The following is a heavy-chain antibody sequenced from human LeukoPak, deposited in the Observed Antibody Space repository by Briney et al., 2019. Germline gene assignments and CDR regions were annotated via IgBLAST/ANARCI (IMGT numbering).Heavy chain of an antibody. Sequence: PSETLSLTCAVYGGSFSGYYWSWIRQPPGKGLEWIGEINHSGSTNYNPSLKSRVTISVDTSKNQFSLKLSSVTAADTAVYYCARVAMGYYGSGSYYNVAWFDPWGQGTLVTVSS. D-gene: IGHD3-10*01. CDR1: GGSFSGYY. CDR3: ARVAMGYYGSGSYYNVAWFDP. CDR2: INHSGST. V-gene: IGHV4-34*01. J-gene: IGHJ5*02.